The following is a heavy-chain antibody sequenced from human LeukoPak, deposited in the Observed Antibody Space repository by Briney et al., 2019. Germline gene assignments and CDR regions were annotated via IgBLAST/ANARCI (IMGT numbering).Heavy chain of an antibody. CDR1: GGSISSSSYY. CDR2: IYYSGST. Sequence: KSSETLSLTCTVSGGSISSSSYYWGWLRPPPGKGLEWIGRIYYSGSTYYNSSLKSRVTISVDTSKNQFSLKLSSVTAADTAVYYCARHKGEIFGVVTGVSDYYYYYMDVWGKGATVTVSS. V-gene: IGHV4-39*01. D-gene: IGHD3-3*01. CDR3: ARHKGEIFGVVTGVSDYYYYYMDV. J-gene: IGHJ6*03.